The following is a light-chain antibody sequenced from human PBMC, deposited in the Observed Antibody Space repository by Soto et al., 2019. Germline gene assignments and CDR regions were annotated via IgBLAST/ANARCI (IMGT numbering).Light chain of an antibody. CDR3: QQYGSSPRT. Sequence: EIVLTQSPGTLSLSPGERATLSCRASQSVSSSYLAWYQQKPGHAPRLRIYGASSRATGIPDRFSGSGSGTDFTLTISRLEPEDFAVYYCQQYGSSPRTFGQGTKVEIK. V-gene: IGKV3-20*01. J-gene: IGKJ1*01. CDR1: QSVSSSY. CDR2: GAS.